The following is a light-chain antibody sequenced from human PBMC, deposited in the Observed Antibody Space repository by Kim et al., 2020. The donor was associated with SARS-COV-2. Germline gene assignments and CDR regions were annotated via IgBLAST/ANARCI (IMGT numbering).Light chain of an antibody. V-gene: IGLV1-44*01. CDR2: SNN. J-gene: IGLJ3*02. Sequence: GQRVTISCSGSSSNIGSNTVNGYQQLPGTAPKLRIYSNNQRPSGVPDRFSGSKSGTSASLAIRGLQSEDEADYYCAAWDDSLNGPVFGGGTQLTVL. CDR3: AAWDDSLNGPV. CDR1: SSNIGSNT.